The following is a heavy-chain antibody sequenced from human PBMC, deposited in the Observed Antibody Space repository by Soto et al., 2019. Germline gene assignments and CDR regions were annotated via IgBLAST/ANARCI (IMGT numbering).Heavy chain of an antibody. CDR3: ARDLRLDGMDV. Sequence: SETLSLTCTVSGGSISSYYWSWIRQPPGKGLEWIGYIYYSGSTNYNPSLKSRVTISVDTSKNQFSLKLSSVTAADTAVYYCARDLRLDGMDVWGQGTTDTVSS. J-gene: IGHJ6*02. V-gene: IGHV4-59*01. D-gene: IGHD3-16*01. CDR2: IYYSGST. CDR1: GGSISSYY.